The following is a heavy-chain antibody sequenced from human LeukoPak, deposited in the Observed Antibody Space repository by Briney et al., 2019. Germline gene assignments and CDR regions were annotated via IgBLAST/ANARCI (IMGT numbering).Heavy chain of an antibody. Sequence: GGSLRLSCAASGFTFSSYEMNWVRQAPGKGLEWVSYISSSGSTIYYADSVKGRFTISRDNAKNSLYLQMNRLRAEDTAVYYCARDWDGHSGSYYDFDYWGQGTLVTVSS. CDR1: GFTFSSYE. CDR3: ARDWDGHSGSYYDFDY. D-gene: IGHD1-26*01. V-gene: IGHV3-48*03. J-gene: IGHJ4*02. CDR2: ISSSGSTI.